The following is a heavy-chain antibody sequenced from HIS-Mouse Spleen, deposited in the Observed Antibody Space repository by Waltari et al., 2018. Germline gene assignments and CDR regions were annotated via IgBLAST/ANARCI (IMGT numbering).Heavy chain of an antibody. CDR1: GGPISSYY. CDR3: ARASRDLLLPRYFDL. CDR2: YYSGST. Sequence: QVQLQESRPGLVKPSATLSLTCTVSGGPISSYYWTWIRQPPGKGLEWIGYYSGSTNYNPSLKSRVTISVDTSKNQFSLKLSSVTAADTAVYYCARASRDLLLPRYFDLWGRGTLVTVSS. J-gene: IGHJ2*01. V-gene: IGHV4-59*01.